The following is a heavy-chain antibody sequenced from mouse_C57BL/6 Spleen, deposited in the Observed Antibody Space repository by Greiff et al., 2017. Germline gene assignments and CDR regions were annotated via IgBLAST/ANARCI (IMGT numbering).Heavy chain of an antibody. Sequence: ESGPGLVKPSQSLSLTCSVTGYSITSGYYWNWLRQFPGNKLEWMGYISYDGSNNYNPSLKNRISITRDTSKNQFFLKLNSVTTEDTATYYCARGGYYYGSSYYFDYWGQGTTLTVSS. V-gene: IGHV3-6*01. CDR1: GYSITSGYY. J-gene: IGHJ2*01. CDR2: ISYDGSN. CDR3: ARGGYYYGSSYYFDY. D-gene: IGHD1-1*01.